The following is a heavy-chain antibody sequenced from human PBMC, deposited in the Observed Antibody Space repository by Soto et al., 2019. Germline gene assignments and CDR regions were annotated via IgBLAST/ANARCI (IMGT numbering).Heavy chain of an antibody. D-gene: IGHD6-19*01. CDR2: ITSGGGGA. CDR3: VKEGRHWNSSGCFDL. V-gene: IGHV3-23*01. Sequence: GKGLGWVSLITSGGGGANYADSVKGRFTISRDNSKNTLYLQMNSLRAEDTAIYHCVKEGRHWNSSGCFDLCGQGTMGSVSS. J-gene: IGHJ3*01.